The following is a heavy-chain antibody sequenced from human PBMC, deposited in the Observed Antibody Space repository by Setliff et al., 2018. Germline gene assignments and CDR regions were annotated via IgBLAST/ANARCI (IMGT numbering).Heavy chain of an antibody. J-gene: IGHJ4*02. CDR3: ARGGYSYGWGGFPLDY. Sequence: SETLSLTCTVSGGSISRGSYDWSWIRQPAGNGLEWIGRIYTSGSTNYNPSLKSRVTISVDTSKNQFSLKLSSVTAADTAVYYCARGGYSYGWGGFPLDYWGQGTLVTVSS. CDR1: GGSISRGSYD. CDR2: IYTSGST. V-gene: IGHV4-61*02. D-gene: IGHD5-18*01.